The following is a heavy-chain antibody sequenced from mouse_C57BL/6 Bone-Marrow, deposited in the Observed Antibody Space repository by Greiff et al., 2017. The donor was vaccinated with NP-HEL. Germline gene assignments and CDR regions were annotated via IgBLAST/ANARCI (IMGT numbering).Heavy chain of an antibody. CDR2: IYPGSGST. J-gene: IGHJ1*03. Sequence: QVQLQQPGAELVKPGASVKMSCKASGYTFTSYWITWVKQRPGQGLEWIGDIYPGSGSTNYNEKFKSKATLTVDTSSITAYMQLSSLTSEDSAVYYCAHYGSSYWYFDVWGTGTTVTVSS. CDR3: AHYGSSYWYFDV. CDR1: GYTFTSYW. D-gene: IGHD1-1*01. V-gene: IGHV1-55*01.